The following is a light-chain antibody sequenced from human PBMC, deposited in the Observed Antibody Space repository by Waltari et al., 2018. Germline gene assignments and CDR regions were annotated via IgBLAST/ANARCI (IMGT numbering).Light chain of an antibody. V-gene: IGLV4-69*02. CDR3: QTGGHGTWV. J-gene: IGLJ3*02. Sequence: QLVLTQSPSASASLGASVKLTCTLSSGHSSTIVAWHHQQPEKGPRFLMKVNSDGSHSKGDEIPDRFSGSSSGAERYLTISTVQSEDEAVYYCQTGGHGTWVFGGGTKLTVL. CDR1: SGHSSTI. CDR2: VNSDGSH.